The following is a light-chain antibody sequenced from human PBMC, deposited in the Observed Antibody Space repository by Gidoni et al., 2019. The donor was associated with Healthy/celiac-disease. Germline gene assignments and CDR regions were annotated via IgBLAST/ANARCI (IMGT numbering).Light chain of an antibody. Sequence: DIVLTQSPATLSVSPGERATLSYRASQRVSSTLAWYQQKPGQTPRLLIYAAATRATGIPARFSGSGSGTEFTLTISSLQSEDFAVYYCQQYNNWPWTFGQGTKVEIK. J-gene: IGKJ1*01. CDR1: QRVSST. CDR3: QQYNNWPWT. V-gene: IGKV3-15*01. CDR2: AAA.